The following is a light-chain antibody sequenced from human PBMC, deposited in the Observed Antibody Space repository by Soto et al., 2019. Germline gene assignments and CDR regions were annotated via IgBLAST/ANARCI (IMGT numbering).Light chain of an antibody. CDR2: AAS. CDR1: QSISNY. V-gene: IGKV1-39*01. Sequence: DIQMTQSPSSLSASVGDSVTITCLASQSISNYLNWYQQKPGKAPKLLIYAASSLQSGVPSRFSGSGSGTDFTLTISSLQPEDFATYYCQQSYTNPRTFGQGTKVDIK. CDR3: QQSYTNPRT. J-gene: IGKJ1*01.